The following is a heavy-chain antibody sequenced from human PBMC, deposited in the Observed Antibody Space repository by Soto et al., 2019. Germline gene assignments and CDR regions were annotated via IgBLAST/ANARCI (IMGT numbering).Heavy chain of an antibody. V-gene: IGHV3-30*18. CDR3: AKDGGELPPPPDYYGMGG. D-gene: IGHD1-26*01. Sequence: QVQLVESGGGVVQPGRSLRLSCAASGFTFSSYGMHWVRQAPGKGLEWVAVISYDGSNKYYADSVKGRFTISRDNSKNSLYLQMNSRRAEDTAVYYCAKDGGELPPPPDYYGMGGWGQGTTVTVSS. CDR1: GFTFSSYG. CDR2: ISYDGSNK. J-gene: IGHJ6*02.